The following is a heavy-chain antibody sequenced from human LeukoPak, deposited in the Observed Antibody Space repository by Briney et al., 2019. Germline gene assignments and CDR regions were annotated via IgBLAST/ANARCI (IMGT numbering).Heavy chain of an antibody. CDR3: AISSRPGLDYFDY. J-gene: IGHJ4*02. V-gene: IGHV3-43*02. CDR2: ISGDGGST. D-gene: IGHD6-6*01. CDR1: GFTFHDYA. Sequence: GGSLRLSCAASGFTFHDYAIHWVRQVPGKGLEWVSLISGDGGSTYYADSVKGRFTISRDNSKNSLSLQMNSLRNGDTGLYYCAISSRPGLDYFDYWGQGTLVTVSS.